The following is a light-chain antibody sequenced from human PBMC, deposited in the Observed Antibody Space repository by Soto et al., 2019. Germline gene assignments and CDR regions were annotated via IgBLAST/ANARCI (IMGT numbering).Light chain of an antibody. CDR1: QSVGSY. J-gene: IGKJ4*01. CDR2: DAS. Sequence: EIVLTQSPATLSLSPGERAALSCRASQSVGSYLAWYQQKPAQAPRLLIYDASNRATGIPVRFSGGGSGTAVTLTISSREPEDFSVYYCQQRSNWPALTFGGGTRVEIK. V-gene: IGKV3-11*01. CDR3: QQRSNWPALT.